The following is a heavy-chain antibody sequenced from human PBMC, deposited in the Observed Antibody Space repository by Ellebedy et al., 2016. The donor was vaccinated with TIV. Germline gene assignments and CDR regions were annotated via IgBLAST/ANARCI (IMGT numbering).Heavy chain of an antibody. CDR2: MNSDGSTT. V-gene: IGHV3-74*01. Sequence: GGSLRLSCAASGFTFSSYWMHWVRQAPGKGLVWVSHMNSDGSTTRYADSVQGRFTISRDNARNTLYLQMNSLRAEDTAVYYCASRMVATNPSGYGLDVWGQGTTVTVSS. J-gene: IGHJ6*02. D-gene: IGHD4/OR15-4a*01. CDR1: GFTFSSYW. CDR3: ASRMVATNPSGYGLDV.